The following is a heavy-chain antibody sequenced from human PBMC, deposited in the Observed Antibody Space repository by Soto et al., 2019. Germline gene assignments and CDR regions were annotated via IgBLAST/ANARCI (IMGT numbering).Heavy chain of an antibody. D-gene: IGHD4-17*01. J-gene: IGHJ4*02. CDR3: AGDLKTTVPNVDY. CDR2: INPSAGST. CDR1: GYTFTSFY. V-gene: IGHV1-46*01. Sequence: QVLLVQSGAEVKKPGASVKVSCTASGYTFTSFYMVWVRQAPGQGLEWMGIINPSAGSTTYAQKFQDRVTRTTDTSTSTVYMELSDLRYEDTAVYYCAGDLKTTVPNVDYWGQRTLVTVSS.